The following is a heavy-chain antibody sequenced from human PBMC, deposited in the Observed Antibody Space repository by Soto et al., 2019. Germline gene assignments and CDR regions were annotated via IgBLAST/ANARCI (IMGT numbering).Heavy chain of an antibody. V-gene: IGHV1-8*01. CDR1: GYTFTIYD. D-gene: IGHD6-19*01. J-gene: IGHJ4*02. CDR3: ARGGGESGWDFDY. Sequence: QVQLVQSGAEVKKTGASVKVSCKASGYTFTIYDINWVRQATGQGLEWMGWRNPNSGNTGYAQKFKCRVTMTRNTSISTAYMELSSMRSEDTAVYYCARGGGESGWDFDYWGQGTLVTVSS. CDR2: RNPNSGNT.